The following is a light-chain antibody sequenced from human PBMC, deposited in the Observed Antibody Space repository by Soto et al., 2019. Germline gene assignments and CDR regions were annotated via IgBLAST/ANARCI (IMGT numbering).Light chain of an antibody. CDR1: QSISSL. Sequence: DIQMTQSPSTLSASVGDRVTITCRASQSISSLLAWYQQKPGRAPTLLIYKASTLEGGVPSRFSGSGSGTEFSLTISSLEPDDSATYYCQQYVTYPLTFGQGTRLEIK. V-gene: IGKV1-5*03. CDR2: KAS. CDR3: QQYVTYPLT. J-gene: IGKJ5*01.